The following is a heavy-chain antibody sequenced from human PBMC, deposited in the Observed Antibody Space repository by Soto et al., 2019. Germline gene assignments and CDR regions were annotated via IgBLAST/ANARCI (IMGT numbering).Heavy chain of an antibody. D-gene: IGHD3-3*01. Sequence: QITLKESGPSLVKPTQTLTLTCTFSGFSLSTSGVGVGWIRQPPGKALEWLALIYWNDDKRYSPSLKSRLTITKETTKNQAVLTMTNMGPVDTATYYSAHTSPRYDDFWSDYYSYLTNFAYRGQGTLDTDSS. J-gene: IGHJ4*02. CDR3: AHTSPRYDDFWSDYYSYLTNFAY. V-gene: IGHV2-5*01. CDR1: GFSLSTSGVG. CDR2: IYWNDDK.